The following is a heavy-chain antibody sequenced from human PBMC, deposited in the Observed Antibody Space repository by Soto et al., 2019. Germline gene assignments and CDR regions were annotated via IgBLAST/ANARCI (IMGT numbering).Heavy chain of an antibody. Sequence: GGSLRLSCAASGFTFSNYAMHWVRQAPGKGLEWVADISSDGNNKYYADSVKGRFTISRDNSENTLSLQMNSLRVEDTAVYSCTRDQYGVAWIRTGMDSWGLAILVSVS. V-gene: IGHV3-30-3*01. CDR3: TRDQYGVAWIRTGMDS. J-gene: IGHJ4*02. D-gene: IGHD3-3*01. CDR1: GFTFSNYA. CDR2: ISSDGNNK.